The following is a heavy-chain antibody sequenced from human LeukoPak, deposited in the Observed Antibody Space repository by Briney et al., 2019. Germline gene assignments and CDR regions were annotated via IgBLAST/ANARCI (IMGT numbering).Heavy chain of an antibody. Sequence: SETLSLTCAVYGGSFSGYYWSWIRQPPGKGLEWIGYIYYSGSTNYNPSLKSRVTISVDTSKNQFSLKLSSVTAADTAVYYCARGRNPGWRPLDAFDIWGQGTMVTVSS. CDR1: GGSFSGYY. V-gene: IGHV4-59*01. CDR2: IYYSGST. D-gene: IGHD2-21*02. CDR3: ARGRNPGWRPLDAFDI. J-gene: IGHJ3*02.